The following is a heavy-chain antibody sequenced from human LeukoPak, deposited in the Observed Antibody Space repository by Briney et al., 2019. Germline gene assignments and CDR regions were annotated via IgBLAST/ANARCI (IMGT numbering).Heavy chain of an antibody. J-gene: IGHJ4*02. CDR2: ISWNSGSI. V-gene: IGHV3-9*01. CDR1: GFTFDDYA. Sequence: GGSLRLSCAASGFTFDDYAMHWVRQAPGKGLEWVSGISWNSGSIGYADSVKGRFTISRDNAKNSLYLQMNSLRAEDTALYYCAKESAAGPFDYGGQGTLVPV. D-gene: IGHD6-13*01. CDR3: AKESAAGPFDY.